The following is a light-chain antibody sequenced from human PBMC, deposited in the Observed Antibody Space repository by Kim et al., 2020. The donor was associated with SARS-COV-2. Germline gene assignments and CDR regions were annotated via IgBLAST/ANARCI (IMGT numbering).Light chain of an antibody. J-gene: IGLJ3*02. CDR2: GKN. CDR1: SLRSYY. Sequence: VALGQTVRITCQGDSLRSYYASWYQQKPGQAHVLVIYGKNNRPSGIPDRFSGCSSGNTAALTITGAQAEDEADYYCNSRDSSGNRVFGGGTKLTVL. CDR3: NSRDSSGNRV. V-gene: IGLV3-19*01.